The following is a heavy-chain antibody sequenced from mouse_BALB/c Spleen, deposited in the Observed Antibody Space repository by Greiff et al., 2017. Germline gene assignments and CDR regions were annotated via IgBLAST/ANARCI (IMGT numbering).Heavy chain of an antibody. CDR2: IWAGGST. J-gene: IGHJ2*01. V-gene: IGHV2-9*02. Sequence: VQRVESGPGLVAPSQSLSITCTVSGFSLTSYGVHWVRQPPGKGLEWLGVIWAGGSTNYNSALMSRLSISKDNSKSQVFLKMNSLQTDDTAMYYCARDYRYDGTWFAYWGQGTTLTVSS. CDR1: GFSLTSYG. CDR3: ARDYRYDGTWFAY. D-gene: IGHD2-14*01.